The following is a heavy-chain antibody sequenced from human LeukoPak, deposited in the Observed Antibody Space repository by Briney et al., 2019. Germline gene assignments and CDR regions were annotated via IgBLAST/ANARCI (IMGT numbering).Heavy chain of an antibody. CDR1: GFTFSSYW. D-gene: IGHD6-19*01. J-gene: IGHJ4*02. Sequence: GGSLRLSCAASGFTFSSYWMSWVRQAPGKGLEWVANIKQDGSEKYYVDSVKGRFTISRDNAKNSLYLQMNSLRAEDTAVYYCARCDLRWLAPPPFDYWGQGTLVTVSS. CDR3: ARCDLRWLAPPPFDY. V-gene: IGHV3-7*01. CDR2: IKQDGSEK.